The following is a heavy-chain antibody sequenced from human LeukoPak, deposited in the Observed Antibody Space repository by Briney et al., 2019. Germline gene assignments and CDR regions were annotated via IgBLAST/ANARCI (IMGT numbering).Heavy chain of an antibody. D-gene: IGHD2-21*02. CDR3: ARAPYCGGDCYSYFQH. CDR1: GFTFSSYG. CDR2: IRYDGSNK. J-gene: IGHJ1*01. Sequence: GGSLRLSCAASGFTFSSYGMHWVRQAPGKGPEWVAFIRYDGSNKYYADSVKGRFTISRDNSKNTLYLQMNSLRAEDTAVYYCARAPYCGGDCYSYFQHWGQGTLVTVSS. V-gene: IGHV3-30*02.